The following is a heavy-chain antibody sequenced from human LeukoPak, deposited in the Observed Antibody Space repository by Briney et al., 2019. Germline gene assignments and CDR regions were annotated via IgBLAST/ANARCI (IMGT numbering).Heavy chain of an antibody. CDR3: VKNDYGDYYYYMDV. Sequence: GGSLRLSCAASGFTFSSYGMHWVRQAPGKGLEGVAFIRYDGSNKYYADSVKGRFTISRDNSKNTLYLQMNSLRAEDTAVYYCVKNDYGDYYYYMDVWGKGTTVTVSS. J-gene: IGHJ6*03. CDR1: GFTFSSYG. CDR2: IRYDGSNK. V-gene: IGHV3-30*02. D-gene: IGHD4-17*01.